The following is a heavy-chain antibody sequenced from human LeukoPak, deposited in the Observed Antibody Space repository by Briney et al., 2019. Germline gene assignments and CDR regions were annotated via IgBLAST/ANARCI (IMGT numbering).Heavy chain of an antibody. Sequence: GGSLRLSCAASGFSFTSYTMNWVRQAPGKGLEWVSSINSGSSYKSYADSVKGRFTISRDNAKNSVYLQMNSLRAEDTAVYYCAKDLLGAPDYWGQGTLVTVSS. D-gene: IGHD1-26*01. CDR3: AKDLLGAPDY. CDR1: GFSFTSYT. V-gene: IGHV3-21*01. CDR2: INSGSSYK. J-gene: IGHJ4*02.